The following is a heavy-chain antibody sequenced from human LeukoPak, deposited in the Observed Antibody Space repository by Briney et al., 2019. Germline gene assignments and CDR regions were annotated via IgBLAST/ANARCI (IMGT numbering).Heavy chain of an antibody. J-gene: IGHJ6*03. D-gene: IGHD3-10*01. Sequence: PGGSLRLSCVASAFTFKTYTLNWVRQTPGKGLEWVSYISTAGNLINYADSVRGRFTISRDNSKNTLYLQMNSLRAEDTAVYYCAKDLWGVRAYYMDVWGKGTTVTVSS. CDR3: AKDLWGVRAYYMDV. CDR2: ISTAGNLI. V-gene: IGHV3-21*01. CDR1: AFTFKTYT.